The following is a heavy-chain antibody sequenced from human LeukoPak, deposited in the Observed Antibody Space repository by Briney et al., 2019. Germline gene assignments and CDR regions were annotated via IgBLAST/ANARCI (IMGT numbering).Heavy chain of an antibody. CDR2: ISGSGGST. J-gene: IGHJ4*02. D-gene: IGHD2-2*01. CDR1: GFTFTTYA. V-gene: IGHV3-23*01. CDR3: AKGNVVVVPAAGLDY. Sequence: LGGSLKLSFAAPGFTFTTYAMSWARQAQGKGREWASAISGSGGSTYYADSVKGRFTISRDNSKNTLYLQMNSLRAEDTAVYYCAKGNVVVVPAAGLDYWGQGTLVTVSS.